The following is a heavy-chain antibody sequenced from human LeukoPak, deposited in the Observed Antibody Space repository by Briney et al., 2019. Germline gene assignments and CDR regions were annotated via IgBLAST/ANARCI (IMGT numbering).Heavy chain of an antibody. CDR3: AREMLRGYSYGSEETGDYYYYYMDV. CDR2: IIPIFGTA. D-gene: IGHD5-18*01. CDR1: GYTFTSYG. V-gene: IGHV1-69*06. J-gene: IGHJ6*03. Sequence: ASVKVSCKASGYTFTSYGISWVRQAPGQGLEWMGGIIPIFGTANYAQKFQGRVTITADKSTSTAYMELSSLRSEDTAVYYCAREMLRGYSYGSEETGDYYYYYMDVWGKGTTVTVSS.